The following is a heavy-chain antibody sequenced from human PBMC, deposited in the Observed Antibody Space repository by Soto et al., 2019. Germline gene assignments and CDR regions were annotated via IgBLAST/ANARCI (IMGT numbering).Heavy chain of an antibody. Sequence: GPSVKVSCKASGYTFTNFYIHWARQAPGQGLQWMGLINPGAGSTRHAQNFQDRVSMTSDTSTSTAYLQLSSLRSEDAAVYYCAKYCGGDCRHFDAWGQGTRVTVSS. CDR3: AKYCGGDCRHFDA. J-gene: IGHJ4*02. CDR1: GYTFTNFY. D-gene: IGHD2-21*02. V-gene: IGHV1-46*01. CDR2: INPGAGST.